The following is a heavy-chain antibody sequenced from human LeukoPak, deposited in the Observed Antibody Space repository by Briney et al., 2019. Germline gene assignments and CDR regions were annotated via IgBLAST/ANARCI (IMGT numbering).Heavy chain of an antibody. D-gene: IGHD2-21*02. V-gene: IGHV4-34*01. J-gene: IGHJ6*03. CDR1: GGSIIGYH. CDR2: VNDSGNP. Sequence: SEXXSLTCAVYGGSIIGYHWTWLRQPPGQGLEGMGEVNDSGNPYYNSSLTSRLTISLDTSKNQFSLKLSSVTAADTALYYCARGRFRFLMGVGDHYYIDVWGEGTTVTVSS. CDR3: ARGRFRFLMGVGDHYYIDV.